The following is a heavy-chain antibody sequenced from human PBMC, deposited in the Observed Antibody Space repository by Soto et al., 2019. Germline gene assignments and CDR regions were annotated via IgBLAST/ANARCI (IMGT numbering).Heavy chain of an antibody. CDR3: ARYYDYIWGSYTLDY. Sequence: SETLSLTCTVSGGSISSYYWSWIRQPPGKGPEWIGYIYYSGSTNYNPSLKSRVTISVDTSKNQFSLKLSSVTAADTAVYYCARYYDYIWGSYTLDYWGQGTLVTVSS. CDR2: IYYSGST. D-gene: IGHD3-16*01. J-gene: IGHJ4*02. V-gene: IGHV4-59*01. CDR1: GGSISSYY.